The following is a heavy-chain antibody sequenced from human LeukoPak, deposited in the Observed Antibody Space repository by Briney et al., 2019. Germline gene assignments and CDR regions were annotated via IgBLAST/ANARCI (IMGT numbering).Heavy chain of an antibody. CDR3: ARELGIAAAGTGGSEYFQH. D-gene: IGHD6-13*01. CDR2: INPNSGGT. CDR1: GYTFTGYY. Sequence: GASVKVSCKASGYTFTGYYMHWGRQAPGQGLEWMGCINPNSGGTNYAQKSQGRVTMTRDTSNSTAYMELSRLRSDATGVYYCARELGIAAAGTGGSEYFQHWGQGTLVTVSS. V-gene: IGHV1-2*02. J-gene: IGHJ1*01.